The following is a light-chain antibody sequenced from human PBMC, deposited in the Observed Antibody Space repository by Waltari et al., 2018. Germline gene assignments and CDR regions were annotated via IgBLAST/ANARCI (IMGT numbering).Light chain of an antibody. CDR3: CSYAGFGIYV. V-gene: IGLV2-23*02. Sequence: QSGLTQPASVSGSPGQSITISCTGTSSDVGNYNLVSWFQQYPGKAPKLMVYEVTKRSYWFSVLFPGSKSGNTASLTISGLQSEDEADYYCCSYAGFGIYVFGTGTKVTVL. J-gene: IGLJ1*01. CDR1: SSDVGNYNL. CDR2: EVT.